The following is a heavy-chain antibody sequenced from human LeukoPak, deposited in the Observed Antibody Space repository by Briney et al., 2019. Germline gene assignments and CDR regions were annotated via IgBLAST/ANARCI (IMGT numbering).Heavy chain of an antibody. J-gene: IGHJ5*02. Sequence: SQTLSLTCAISGDSVSSNSVTWNWIRQSPSRGLEWLGRTYFRSTWYNDYAVSVRGRITVNPDTSKNQFSLHLNSVTPEDTAVYYCARRLTQYDCFDPWGQGILVTVSS. CDR1: GDSVSSNSVT. V-gene: IGHV6-1*01. CDR3: ARRLTQYDCFDP. D-gene: IGHD2-2*01. CDR2: TYFRSTWYN.